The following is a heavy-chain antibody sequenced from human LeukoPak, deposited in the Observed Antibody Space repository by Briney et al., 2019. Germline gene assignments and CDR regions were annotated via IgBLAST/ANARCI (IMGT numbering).Heavy chain of an antibody. J-gene: IGHJ4*02. CDR2: IIPIFGTA. Sequence: PVKVSCKASGGTFSSYAISWVRQAPGQGLEWMGGIIPIFGTANYAQKFQGRVTITADKSTSTAYMELSSLRSEDTAVYYCARADCSSTSCPFDYWGQGTLVTVSS. V-gene: IGHV1-69*06. CDR3: ARADCSSTSCPFDY. CDR1: GGTFSSYA. D-gene: IGHD2-2*01.